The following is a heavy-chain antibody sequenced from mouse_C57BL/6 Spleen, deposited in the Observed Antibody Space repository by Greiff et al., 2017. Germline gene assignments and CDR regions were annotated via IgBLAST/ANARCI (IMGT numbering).Heavy chain of an antibody. Sequence: VQLQQSGPELVKPGASVKISCKASGYTFTDYYINWVKQRPGQGLEWIARIYPGSGNTYYNEKFKGKATLTAEKSSSTAYMQLSSLTSEDSAVYFCARWNYYGSTFDVWGTGTTVTVSS. CDR2: IYPGSGNT. CDR3: ARWNYYGSTFDV. D-gene: IGHD1-1*01. CDR1: GYTFTDYY. J-gene: IGHJ1*03. V-gene: IGHV1-76*01.